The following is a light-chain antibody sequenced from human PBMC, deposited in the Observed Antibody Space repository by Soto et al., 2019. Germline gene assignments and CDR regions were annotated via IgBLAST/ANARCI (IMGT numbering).Light chain of an antibody. CDR2: FGS. Sequence: DIVMTQSPLSLPVTPGEPASISCRSSQSLLHSNGYNCLDWYLQKPGQSPQLLIYFGSNRASGVPDRFSGSGSGTDFTLKISRVEAEDGRLYYCMQALQTPLSFGGGTKVEIK. J-gene: IGKJ4*01. CDR1: QSLLHSNGYNC. V-gene: IGKV2-28*01. CDR3: MQALQTPLS.